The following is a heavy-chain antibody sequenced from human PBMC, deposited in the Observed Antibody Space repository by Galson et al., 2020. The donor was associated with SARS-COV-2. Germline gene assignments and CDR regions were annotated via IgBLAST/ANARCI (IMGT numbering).Heavy chain of an antibody. CDR3: ARDGQSSSGWALDY. J-gene: IGHJ4*02. D-gene: IGHD6-19*01. CDR1: GFTFKSHA. CDR2: IWYDGSNK. Sequence: GGSLRLSCEASGFTFKSHAMHWVRQAPGKGLEWVAQIWYDGSNKYYVDSVQGRFTISRDNSENTVHLQMNNLRAEDTAVYYCARDGQSSSGWALDYWGQGTLVTVSS. V-gene: IGHV3-33*01.